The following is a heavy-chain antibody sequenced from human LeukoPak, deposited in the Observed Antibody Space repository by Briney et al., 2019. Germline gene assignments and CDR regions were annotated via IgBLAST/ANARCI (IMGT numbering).Heavy chain of an antibody. V-gene: IGHV3-48*03. CDR3: ARFETVAAKPLEY. Sequence: GGSLRLSCAASGFIFSSYGMNWVRLAPGKGLEWVSYISSSGSSTYYADSVKGRFTISRDNAKNSLYLQMNSLRAEDTAVYYCARFETVAAKPLEYWGQGTLVTVSS. J-gene: IGHJ4*02. D-gene: IGHD6-19*01. CDR1: GFIFSSYG. CDR2: ISSSGSST.